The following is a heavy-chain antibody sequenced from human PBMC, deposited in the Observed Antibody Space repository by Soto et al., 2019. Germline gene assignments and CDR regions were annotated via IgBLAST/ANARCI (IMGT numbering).Heavy chain of an antibody. CDR3: ATGGFRDIYLYYYGMDV. V-gene: IGHV1-24*01. J-gene: IGHJ6*02. D-gene: IGHD2-15*01. CDR1: GYTLTELS. CDR2: FDPGDGET. Sequence: ASVKVSCKVSGYTLTELSMHWVRQAPGKGLEWMGGFDPGDGETIYAQKFQGRVTMTEDTSTDTAYMELSSLRSEDTAVYYCATGGFRDIYLYYYGMDVWGQGTTVTVSS.